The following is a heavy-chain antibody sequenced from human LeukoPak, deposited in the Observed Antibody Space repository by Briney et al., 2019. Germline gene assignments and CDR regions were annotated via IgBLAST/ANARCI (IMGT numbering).Heavy chain of an antibody. CDR2: IYYSGST. J-gene: IGHJ4*02. D-gene: IGHD4-17*01. CDR3: ARIDGDLYYDFDY. CDR1: GGSISSSSYY. V-gene: IGHV4-39*07. Sequence: SETLSLTCTVSGGSISSSSYYWGWIRQPPGKGLEWLGSIYYSGSTYYNPSLKSRVTISVDTSKNQFSLKLSSVTAADTAVYYCARIDGDLYYDFDYWGQGTLVTVSS.